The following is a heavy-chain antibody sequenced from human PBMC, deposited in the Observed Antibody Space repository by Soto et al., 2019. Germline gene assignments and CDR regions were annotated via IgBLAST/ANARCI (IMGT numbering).Heavy chain of an antibody. CDR2: INHSGST. CDR3: ARAPGRWVGSRTVDYYYYGMDV. Sequence: PSETLSLTCTVYGGSFSGYYWSWIRQPPGKGLEWIGEINHSGSTNYNPSLKSRVTISVDTSKNQFSLKLSSVTAADTAVYYCARAPGRWVGSRTVDYYYYGMDVWGQGTTVTVSS. V-gene: IGHV4-34*01. J-gene: IGHJ6*02. D-gene: IGHD1-26*01. CDR1: GGSFSGYY.